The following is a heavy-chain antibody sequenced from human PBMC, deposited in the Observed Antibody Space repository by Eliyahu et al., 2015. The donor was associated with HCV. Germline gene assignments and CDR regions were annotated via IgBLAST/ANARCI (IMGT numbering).Heavy chain of an antibody. D-gene: IGHD6-19*01. J-gene: IGHJ5*02. CDR1: GGSIPXYY. CDR2: IYYSGSA. CDR3: ASGGGGIAVAGTGGWFDP. Sequence: QVQLQESGPGLVKPSETLSLTCTVSGGSIPXYYWSWIRQPPGKGLDWIGYIYYSGSANYHPPLKSRVTISVDTSKNQFSLKLSSVTAADTAVYYCASGGGGIAVAGTGGWFDPWGQGTLVTVSS. V-gene: IGHV4-59*01.